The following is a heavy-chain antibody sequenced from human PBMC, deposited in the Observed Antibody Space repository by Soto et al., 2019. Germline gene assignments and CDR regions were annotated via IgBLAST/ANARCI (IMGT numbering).Heavy chain of an antibody. Sequence: SETLSLTCTVSGGSVTNSSYYWGWIRQSPGKGLEWIGSVYYRGRSYSKSSVKSRVTISVDTSKNQFSLNFNSVTASDTALYYCVSQRTTVLTQAYCDYWGPGALVTVS. CDR2: VYYRGRS. CDR3: VSQRTTVLTQAYCDY. J-gene: IGHJ4*02. V-gene: IGHV4-39*01. CDR1: GGSVTNSSYY. D-gene: IGHD4-17*01.